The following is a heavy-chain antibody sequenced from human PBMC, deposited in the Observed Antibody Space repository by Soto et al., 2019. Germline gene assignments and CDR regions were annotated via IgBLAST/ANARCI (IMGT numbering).Heavy chain of an antibody. D-gene: IGHD6-19*01. J-gene: IGHJ4*02. V-gene: IGHV4-4*02. Sequence: PSETLSLTCAVSSGSISSSNWWSWVRQPPGKGLEWIGEINHSGSTNYNPSLKSRVTISVDTSKNQFSLRLSSVTAADTAVYYCARGRVGRYSSGRFDYWGQGTLVTVSS. CDR1: SGSISSSNW. CDR3: ARGRVGRYSSGRFDY. CDR2: INHSGST.